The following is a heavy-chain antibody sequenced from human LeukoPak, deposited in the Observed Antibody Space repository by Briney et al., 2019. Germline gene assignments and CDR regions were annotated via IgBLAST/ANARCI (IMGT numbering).Heavy chain of an antibody. D-gene: IGHD2-15*01. V-gene: IGHV4-34*01. J-gene: IGHJ4*02. CDR1: GGSFSGYY. CDR2: INHGGST. CDR3: ARGPHCSGGSCYSPAFDY. Sequence: SETLSLTCAVYGGSFSGYYWSWIRQPPGKGLEWIGEINHGGSTNYNPSLKSRVTMSVDTSKNQVSLKVTSVTAADTAVYYCARGPHCSGGSCYSPAFDYWGQGTLVTVSS.